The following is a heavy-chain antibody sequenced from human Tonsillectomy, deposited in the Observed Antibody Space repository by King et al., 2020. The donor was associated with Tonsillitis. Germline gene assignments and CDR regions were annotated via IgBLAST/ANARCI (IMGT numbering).Heavy chain of an antibody. CDR2: ISSSSSYI. CDR3: ARETDCGVVSDY. CDR1: GFTFSSYS. Sequence: VQLVESGGGLVKPGGSLRLSCAASGFTFSSYSMNWVRQAPGKGLEWVSSISSSSSYIYYADSVKGRFTISRDNAKNSLYLQMNSLRAEDTAVYYCARETDCGVVSDYCGQGTLVTDCS. J-gene: IGHJ4*02. V-gene: IGHV3-21*01. D-gene: IGHD3-3*01.